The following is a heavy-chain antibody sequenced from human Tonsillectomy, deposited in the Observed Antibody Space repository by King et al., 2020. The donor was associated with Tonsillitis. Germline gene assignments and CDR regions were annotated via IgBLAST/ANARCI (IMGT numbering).Heavy chain of an antibody. CDR3: ANSYYSFLSGDY. Sequence: VQLVESGGGVVQPGRSLRLSCAASGFTFSNYAMHWVRQAPGKGLEWVAVISYDGSNKYYADSVKGRYTISRDNSKNILYLQMNSLRAEDTAVYYCANSYYSFLSGDYWGQGTLVTVSS. CDR1: GFTFSNYA. J-gene: IGHJ4*02. CDR2: ISYDGSNK. V-gene: IGHV3-30*04. D-gene: IGHD4-11*01.